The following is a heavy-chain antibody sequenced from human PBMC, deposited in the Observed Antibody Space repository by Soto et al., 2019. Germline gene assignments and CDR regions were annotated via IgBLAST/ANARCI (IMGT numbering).Heavy chain of an antibody. CDR2: IYYSGST. J-gene: IGHJ4*02. CDR3: ARHCSSTSCYRAWSSSSDY. V-gene: IGHV4-39*01. CDR1: GGSISSSSYY. D-gene: IGHD2-2*02. Sequence: SETLSLTCTVSGGSISSSSYYWGWIRQPPGKGLEWIGSIYYSGSTYYNPSLKSRVTISVDTSKNQFSLKLSSVTAADTAVYYCARHCSSTSCYRAWSSSSDYWGQGTLVTVSS.